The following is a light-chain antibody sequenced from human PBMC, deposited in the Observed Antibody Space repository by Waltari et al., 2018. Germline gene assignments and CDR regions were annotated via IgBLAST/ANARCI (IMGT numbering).Light chain of an antibody. CDR2: AVS. CDR3: SSYTSSSILYV. J-gene: IGLJ1*01. Sequence: QSALTQPAPVSGSPGQSITISCTGTSSDVGGYNYASLYQQHPGKAPKLMIYAVSKRPSGVSNRFSGSKSGNTASLTISGLQAEDEADYYCSSYTSSSILYVFGTGTKVTVL. CDR1: SSDVGGYNY. V-gene: IGLV2-14*01.